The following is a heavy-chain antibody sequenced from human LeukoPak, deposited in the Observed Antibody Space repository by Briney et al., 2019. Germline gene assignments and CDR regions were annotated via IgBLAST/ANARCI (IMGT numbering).Heavy chain of an antibody. D-gene: IGHD4-17*01. V-gene: IGHV4-34*01. CDR2: ISHSGST. CDR1: GGSFSGHY. Sequence: SETLSLTCAVYGGSFSGHYWNWIRQPPGKGLEWIGEISHSGSTNYSPSLKSRVTISVDVSKNQFSLKLTSVTAADTAVYYCARDQPTTVTLDYWGQGTLVTVSS. CDR3: ARDQPTTVTLDY. J-gene: IGHJ4*02.